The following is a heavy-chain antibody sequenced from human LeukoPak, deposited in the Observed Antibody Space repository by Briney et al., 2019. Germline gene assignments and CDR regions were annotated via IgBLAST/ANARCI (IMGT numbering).Heavy chain of an antibody. D-gene: IGHD3-22*01. V-gene: IGHV4-39*01. Sequence: SETLSLTCTVSGGSISSGGNYGSGFPQPQGKGLEWIGHICYSGSTFYNPSLKSRVTISVDTSKNQLSLKLSSVTAADTAVYYCARHSSVSGGAFQYWGQGTPVTVSS. CDR3: ARHSSVSGGAFQY. J-gene: IGHJ4*02. CDR2: ICYSGST. CDR1: GGSISSGGNY.